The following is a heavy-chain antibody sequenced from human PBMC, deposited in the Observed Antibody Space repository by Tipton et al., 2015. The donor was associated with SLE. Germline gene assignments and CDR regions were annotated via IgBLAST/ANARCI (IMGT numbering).Heavy chain of an antibody. CDR3: ARDLAVFGVVPFNYMDI. CDR2: IYTRGAT. J-gene: IGHJ6*03. Sequence: TLSLTCAVSGASINSGTYYWNWIRHPAGKGLEWIGRIYTRGATNYSPSFESRITISLDMSKNQFSLKLSSVTAADTAVYYCARDLAVFGVVPFNYMDIWGKGTTVTVSS. D-gene: IGHD3-3*01. CDR1: GASINSGTYY. V-gene: IGHV4-61*02.